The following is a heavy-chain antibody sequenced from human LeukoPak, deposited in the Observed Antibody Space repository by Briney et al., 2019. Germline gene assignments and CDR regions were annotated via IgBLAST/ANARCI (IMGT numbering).Heavy chain of an antibody. CDR3: AKVRWGSDNALDS. CDR1: GFAFNSYG. V-gene: IGHV3-30*18. Sequence: GGSLRLSCAASGFAFNSYGMHWVRQAPGKGLEWLVIISHDGSNTYYADSVKGRITISRDNSKNTLYLQMNSLRAEDTAVYYCAKVRWGSDNALDSWGQGTLVTASS. J-gene: IGHJ4*02. D-gene: IGHD3-16*01. CDR2: ISHDGSNT.